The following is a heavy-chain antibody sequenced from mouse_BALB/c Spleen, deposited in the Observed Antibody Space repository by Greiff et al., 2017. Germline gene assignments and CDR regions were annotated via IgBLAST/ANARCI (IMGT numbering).Heavy chain of an antibody. CDR2: IDPANGNT. CDR1: GFNIKDTY. V-gene: IGHV14-3*02. J-gene: IGHJ1*01. D-gene: IGHD1-2*01. Sequence: VQLQQSGAELVKPGASVKLSCTASGFNIKDTYMHWVKQRPKQGLEWIGRIDPANGNTKYDPKFQGKATITADTSSNTAYLQLSSLTSEDTAVYYCARITTARGYFDVWGAGTTVTVSS. CDR3: ARITTARGYFDV.